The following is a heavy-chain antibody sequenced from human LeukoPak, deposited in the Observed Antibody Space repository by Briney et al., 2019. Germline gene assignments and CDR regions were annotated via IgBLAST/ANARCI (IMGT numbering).Heavy chain of an antibody. CDR3: ARGWSFDY. CDR1: GFTLSTFA. CDR2: ISYDGRNK. J-gene: IGHJ4*02. Sequence: GRSLRLSCVASGFTLSTFAMHWVRQAPGKGLEWVAVISYDGRNKYYADSVKGRFTISRDNSNNTLYLQMNSLGAGDTAVFYWARGWSFDYWGQGTVVTVSS. V-gene: IGHV3-30*04. D-gene: IGHD6-13*01.